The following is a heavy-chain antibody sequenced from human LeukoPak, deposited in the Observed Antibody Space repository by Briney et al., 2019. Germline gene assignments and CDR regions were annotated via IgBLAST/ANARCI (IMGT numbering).Heavy chain of an antibody. CDR3: ARVRGVNYFDY. CDR1: GYSISSGYY. V-gene: IGHV4-38-2*01. J-gene: IGHJ4*02. Sequence: PSETLSLTCAVSGYSISSGYYWGWIRQPPGKGLEWIGTIYHSGSTYYNPSLKSRVTISVDTSKNQFSLRLSSVTAADTAVFYCARVRGVNYFDYWGQGTLVTVSS. CDR2: IYHSGST. D-gene: IGHD3-10*01.